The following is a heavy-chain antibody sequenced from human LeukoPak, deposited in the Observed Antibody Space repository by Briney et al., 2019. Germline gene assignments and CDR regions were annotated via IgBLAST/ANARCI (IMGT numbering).Heavy chain of an antibody. V-gene: IGHV3-21*01. CDR3: ARGSYYAYYYYGMDV. Sequence: PGGSLRLSCAASGFTFSSHSMNWVRQTPGKGLEWVSSISSSSSYIYYADSVKGRFTISRDNAKNSLYLQMNSLRAEDTAVYYCARGSYYAYYYYGMDVWGQGTTVTVSS. CDR1: GFTFSSHS. D-gene: IGHD1-26*01. CDR2: ISSSSSYI. J-gene: IGHJ6*02.